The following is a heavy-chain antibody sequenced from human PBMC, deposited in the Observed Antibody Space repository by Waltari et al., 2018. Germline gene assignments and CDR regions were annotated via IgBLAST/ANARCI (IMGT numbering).Heavy chain of an antibody. CDR3: ATFLYHGEDPYNWVDP. CDR1: VYTLTELS. V-gene: IGHV1-24*01. D-gene: IGHD4-17*01. Sequence: QVQLVQSGAEVKQPGASVTFSCKVSVYTLTELSMHWVRRAPGKGREWMGGFDPEDGGNNDQPKFQGKVTMADGNTYTTAFMELSSLRFEDTAGYFWATFLYHGEDPYNWVDPWGQGNPV. CDR2: FDPEDGGN. J-gene: IGHJ5*02.